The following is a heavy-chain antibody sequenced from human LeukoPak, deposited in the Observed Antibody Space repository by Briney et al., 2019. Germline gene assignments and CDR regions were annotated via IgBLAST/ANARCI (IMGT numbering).Heavy chain of an antibody. CDR1: GFTFSDNW. Sequence: SGGSLRLSCAASGFTFSDNWMSWVRQAPGKGLEWVANIKKDGSHSNYVDSVKGRFTISRDNDKNSLYLQMNSLRAEDTAIYYCASDRGWNTFDFWGQGTLVTVSS. CDR2: IKKDGSHS. J-gene: IGHJ4*02. CDR3: ASDRGWNTFDF. D-gene: IGHD1/OR15-1a*01. V-gene: IGHV3-7*01.